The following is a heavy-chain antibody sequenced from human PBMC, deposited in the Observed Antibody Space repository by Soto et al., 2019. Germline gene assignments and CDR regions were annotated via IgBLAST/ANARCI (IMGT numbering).Heavy chain of an antibody. CDR3: AGPGYSSQDY. D-gene: IGHD5-18*01. V-gene: IGHV3-23*01. J-gene: IGHJ4*02. Sequence: LRLSFAASGFTFSSFALSWVRQAPGKGLEWVSAISGSGDGTDYADSVKGRFTISRDNSKNTLYLQMNSLRAEDTAVYYCAGPGYSSQDYWGQGALVTVSS. CDR2: ISGSGDGT. CDR1: GFTFSSFA.